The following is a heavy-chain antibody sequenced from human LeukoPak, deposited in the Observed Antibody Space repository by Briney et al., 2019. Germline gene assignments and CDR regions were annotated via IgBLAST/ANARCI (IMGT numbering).Heavy chain of an antibody. CDR2: IYSGGST. J-gene: IGHJ4*02. CDR1: GFTFSSYA. Sequence: PGGSLRLSCVSSGFTFSSYAMSWVRQAPGKGLEWVSVIYSGGSTYYADSVKGRFTISRDNSKNTLYLQMNSLRAEDTAVYYCARLQWLVPDYWGQGTLVTVSS. CDR3: ARLQWLVPDY. D-gene: IGHD6-19*01. V-gene: IGHV3-66*02.